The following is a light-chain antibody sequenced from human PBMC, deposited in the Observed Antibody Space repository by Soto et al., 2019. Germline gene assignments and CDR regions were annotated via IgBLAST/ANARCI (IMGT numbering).Light chain of an antibody. CDR2: AGS. CDR3: QQFRNWPWT. V-gene: IGKV3D-15*01. J-gene: IGKJ1*01. CDR1: QSISIN. Sequence: EIVLTQSPGTLSVSPGDRVTLSCRASQSISINLAWYQHKPGQAPRLLIHAGSTRATGIPARISGSGSGTEFTLTISSLQSEEFAVYYCQQFRNWPWTFGQGTKVEV.